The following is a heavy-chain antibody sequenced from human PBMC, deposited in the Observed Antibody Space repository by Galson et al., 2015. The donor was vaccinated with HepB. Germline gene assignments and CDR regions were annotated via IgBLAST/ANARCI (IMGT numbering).Heavy chain of an antibody. V-gene: IGHV5-51*01. CDR1: GYSFTSYW. J-gene: IGHJ4*02. D-gene: IGHD3-3*01. Sequence: GYSFTSYWLGWVRQMPGKGLEWMGIIYPGDSDTRYSPSFQGQVTISADKSISTAYLQWSSLKASDTAMYYCARTYYDFWSGYLYYFDYWGQGTLVTVSS. CDR3: ARTYYDFWSGYLYYFDY. CDR2: IYPGDSDT.